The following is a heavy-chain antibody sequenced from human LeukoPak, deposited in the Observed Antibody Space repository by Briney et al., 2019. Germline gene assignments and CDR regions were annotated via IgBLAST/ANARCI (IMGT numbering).Heavy chain of an antibody. V-gene: IGHV4-34*01. Sequence: SETLSHTCAVYGGSFSGYYWSWIRQPPGKGLEWIGEINHSGSTNYNPSLKSRVTISVGTSKNQFSLKLSSVTAADTAVYYCARLTGGIAATIDYWGQGTLVTVSS. CDR3: ARLTGGIAATIDY. CDR2: INHSGST. J-gene: IGHJ4*02. CDR1: GGSFSGYY. D-gene: IGHD6-13*01.